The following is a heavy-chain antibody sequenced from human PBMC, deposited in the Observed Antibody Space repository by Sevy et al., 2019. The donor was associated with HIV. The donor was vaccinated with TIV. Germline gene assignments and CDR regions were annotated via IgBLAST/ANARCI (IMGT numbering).Heavy chain of an antibody. V-gene: IGHV3-53*04. CDR2: IYTDGST. CDR3: ARTRHYYDSSGYYQWDVFDI. Sequence: GVSLRLSCAVSGFTVSSNYMNWVRQAPGKGLEWVSVIYTDGSTYYADSVKGRFTISRHNSENTLSLQMNSLRVEDTAVYYCARTRHYYDSSGYYQWDVFDIWGQGTMVTVSS. J-gene: IGHJ3*02. D-gene: IGHD3-22*01. CDR1: GFTVSSNY.